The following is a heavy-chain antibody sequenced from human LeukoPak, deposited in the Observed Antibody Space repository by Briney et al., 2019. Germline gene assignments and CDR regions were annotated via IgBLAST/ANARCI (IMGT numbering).Heavy chain of an antibody. D-gene: IGHD2-15*01. CDR1: GFIFSSYA. CDR2: INHSGST. V-gene: IGHV4-34*01. CDR3: ARVTPYCSGGSCYPGWFDP. Sequence: PGGSLRLSCAASGFIFSSYAMNWVRQPPGKGLEWIGEINHSGSTNYNPSLKSRVTISVDTSKNQFSLKLSSVTAADTAVYYCARVTPYCSGGSCYPGWFDPWGQGTLVTVSS. J-gene: IGHJ5*02.